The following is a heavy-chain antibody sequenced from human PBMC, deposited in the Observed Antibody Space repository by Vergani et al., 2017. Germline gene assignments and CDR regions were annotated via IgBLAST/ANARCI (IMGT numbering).Heavy chain of an antibody. Sequence: QVQLVQSGAEVKKPGASVKVSCKAPGYTFTSYGINWVRQAPGQGLEWMGWIRAYNGNTNYAQKLQGRVTMTTDTSTSTAYMELRSLRSDDTAVYYCARDPDIVVVPAAPYYYYYYGMNVWGQGTTVTVSS. D-gene: IGHD2-2*01. CDR2: IRAYNGNT. CDR1: GYTFTSYG. V-gene: IGHV1-18*04. CDR3: ARDPDIVVVPAAPYYYYYYGMNV. J-gene: IGHJ6*02.